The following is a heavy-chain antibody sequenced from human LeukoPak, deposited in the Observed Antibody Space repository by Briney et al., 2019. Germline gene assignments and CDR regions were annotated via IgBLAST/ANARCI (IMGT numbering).Heavy chain of an antibody. CDR3: ARVAQHCSGGSCYPTTYYYYGMDV. CDR1: GFTFSSYW. V-gene: IGHV3-74*01. Sequence: PGGSLRLSCAASGFTFSSYWMHWVRQAPGKGLVWVSRIDSDGSTTNYADSVKGRFTISRDNAKNTVYLQMNSLRAEDTAVYYCARVAQHCSGGSCYPTTYYYYGMDVWGQGTTVTVSS. CDR2: IDSDGSTT. D-gene: IGHD2-15*01. J-gene: IGHJ6*02.